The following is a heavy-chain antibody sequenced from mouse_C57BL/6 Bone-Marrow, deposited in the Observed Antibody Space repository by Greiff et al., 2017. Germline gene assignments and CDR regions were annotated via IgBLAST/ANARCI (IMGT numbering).Heavy chain of an antibody. V-gene: IGHV14-4*01. D-gene: IGHD1-1*01. CDR1: GFNIKDDY. Sequence: VQLQQSGAELVRPGASVTLSCTASGFNIKDDYMHWVKQRPEQGLEWIGWIDPENGDTEYASKFQGKATITADPSSTTAYLQLSSLTSEDTAVYYCTGSIYFSSYFDVWGTGTTGTVSP. J-gene: IGHJ1*03. CDR3: TGSIYFSSYFDV. CDR2: IDPENGDT.